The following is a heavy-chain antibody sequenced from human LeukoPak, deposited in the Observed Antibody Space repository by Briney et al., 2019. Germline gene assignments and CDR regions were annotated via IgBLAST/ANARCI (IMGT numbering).Heavy chain of an antibody. D-gene: IGHD3-3*01. J-gene: IGHJ4*02. CDR2: VSGSGGST. CDR3: AKRDFWSGYFG. CDR1: GFTFSSYA. V-gene: IGHV3-23*01. Sequence: GGSLRLSCAASGFTFSSYAMSWVRQAPGKGLEWVSAVSGSGGSTYYADSVKGRFTISRDNSKNTLYLQMNSLRAEDTAVYYCAKRDFWSGYFGWGQGTLVTVSS.